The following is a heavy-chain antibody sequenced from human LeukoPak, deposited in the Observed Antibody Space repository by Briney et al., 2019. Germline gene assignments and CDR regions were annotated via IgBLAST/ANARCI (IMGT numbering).Heavy chain of an antibody. V-gene: IGHV3-23*01. CDR1: GFTFSSYA. D-gene: IGHD6-19*01. Sequence: GGSLRLSCAASGFTFSSYAMSWVRQAPGKGLEWVSAISGSGGSTYYADSVKGRFTISRDNSKNTLYLQINSLRAEDTAVYYCAKDLRVQWLADYWGQGTLVTVSS. J-gene: IGHJ4*02. CDR2: ISGSGGST. CDR3: AKDLRVQWLADY.